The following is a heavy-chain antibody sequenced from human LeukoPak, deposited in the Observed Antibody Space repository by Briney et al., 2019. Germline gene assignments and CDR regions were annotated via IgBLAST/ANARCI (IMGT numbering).Heavy chain of an antibody. CDR3: ARARASGRSGFDY. CDR1: GLTVSSYS. J-gene: IGHJ4*02. V-gene: IGHV3-48*02. CDR2: ISSSSSTI. D-gene: IGHD2-15*01. Sequence: GGSLRLSCAASGLTVSSYSMNWVRQAPGKGLEWVSYISSSSSTIYYADSVKGRFTISRDNAKNSLYPQMNSLRDEDTAVYYCARARASGRSGFDYWGQGTLVTVSS.